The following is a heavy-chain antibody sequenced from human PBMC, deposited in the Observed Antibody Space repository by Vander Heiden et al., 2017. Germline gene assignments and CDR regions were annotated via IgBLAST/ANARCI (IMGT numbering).Heavy chain of an antibody. Sequence: QVQLVESGGGVVQPGRSLRLSCAASGFTFSSYGMHWVRQAPGKGLEWVAVRSYDGSNKYYADSVKGRFTISRDNSKNTLYLQMNSLRAEDTAVYYCAKAPGAQLVLADWFDPWGQGTLVTVSS. D-gene: IGHD6-13*01. CDR1: GFTFSSYG. J-gene: IGHJ5*02. CDR3: AKAPGAQLVLADWFDP. V-gene: IGHV3-30*18. CDR2: RSYDGSNK.